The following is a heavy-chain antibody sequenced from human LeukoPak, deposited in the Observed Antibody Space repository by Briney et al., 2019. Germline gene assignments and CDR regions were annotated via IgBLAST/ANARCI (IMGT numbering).Heavy chain of an antibody. J-gene: IGHJ4*02. CDR2: ISPSGDIL. CDR3: AKAQAGYGSGSPNDY. D-gene: IGHD3-10*01. CDR1: EFTFSDYY. Sequence: GGSLRLSCAASEFTFSDYYMSWIRQAPGEGLEWVSGISPSGDILYYADSVKGQFTISRDNSKNTLYLQMNSLRAEDTAVYYCAKAQAGYGSGSPNDYWGQGTLVTVSS. V-gene: IGHV3-23*01.